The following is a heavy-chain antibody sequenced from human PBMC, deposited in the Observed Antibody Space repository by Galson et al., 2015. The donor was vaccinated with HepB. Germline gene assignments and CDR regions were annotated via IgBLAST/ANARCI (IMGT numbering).Heavy chain of an antibody. Sequence: SVKVSCKASGGTFSSYTISWVRQAPGQGLEWMGRIIPILGIAIYAQKFQGRVTITEDTSTDTAYMELSSLRSEDTAVYYCATSLAGKWELLPFDYWGQGTLVTVSS. J-gene: IGHJ4*02. CDR2: IIPILGIA. CDR1: GGTFSSYT. D-gene: IGHD1-26*01. CDR3: ATSLAGKWELLPFDY. V-gene: IGHV1-69*02.